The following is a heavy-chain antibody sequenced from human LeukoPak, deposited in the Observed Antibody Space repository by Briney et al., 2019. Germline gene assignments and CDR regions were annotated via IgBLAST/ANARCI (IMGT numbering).Heavy chain of an antibody. D-gene: IGHD2-2*01. CDR2: IYHSGST. CDR1: GGSISSGGYS. Sequence: SETLSLTCAVSGGSISSGGYSWSWIRQPPGKGLEWIGYIYHSGSTYYNPSLKSRVTISVDRSKNQLSLKLSSVTAADTAVYYCARSPGYCSSTSCYYYYGMDVWGQGTTVTVSS. J-gene: IGHJ6*02. CDR3: ARSPGYCSSTSCYYYYGMDV. V-gene: IGHV4-30-2*01.